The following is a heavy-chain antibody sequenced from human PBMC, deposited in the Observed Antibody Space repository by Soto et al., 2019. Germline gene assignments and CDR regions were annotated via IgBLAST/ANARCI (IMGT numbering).Heavy chain of an antibody. CDR3: ASLSEDGDHVKPFDA. CDR2: IYYRGNT. J-gene: IGHJ4*02. V-gene: IGHV4-31*03. CDR1: GDSINNGGYY. Sequence: QVQLQESGPGLVKTSQTLSLTCTVSGDSINNGGYYWSWVRQYPGKGLEWIGYIYYRGNTYYNPSLKIRVNITLDTPKKQSSLKLTSVTAAHTAVYYCASLSEDGDHVKPFDAWGQGTLVTVSS. D-gene: IGHD4-17*01.